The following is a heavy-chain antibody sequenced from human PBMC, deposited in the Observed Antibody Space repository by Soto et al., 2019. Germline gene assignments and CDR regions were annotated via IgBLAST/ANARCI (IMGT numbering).Heavy chain of an antibody. CDR1: GFTFSSYS. J-gene: IGHJ4*02. CDR2: ISSSSSYI. Sequence: GGSLRLSCAASGFTFSSYSMNWVRQAPGKGLEWVSSISSSSSYIYYADSVKGRFTISRDNAKNSLYLQMNSLRAEDTAVYYCASDIEPYYDSSGPDYRGQGTMVTV. D-gene: IGHD3-22*01. V-gene: IGHV3-21*01. CDR3: ASDIEPYYDSSGPDY.